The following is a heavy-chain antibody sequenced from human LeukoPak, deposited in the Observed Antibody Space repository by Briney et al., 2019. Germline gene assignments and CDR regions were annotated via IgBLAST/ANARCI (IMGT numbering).Heavy chain of an antibody. V-gene: IGHV4-59*01. D-gene: IGHD2-15*01. Sequence: PSETLSLTCTVSGGSISSYYWSWIRQPPGKGLKWIGYIYYSGSTNYNPSLKSRVTISVDTSKNQFSLKLSSATAADTAVYYCAREVQGGNFDYWGQGTLVTVSP. J-gene: IGHJ4*02. CDR2: IYYSGST. CDR1: GGSISSYY. CDR3: AREVQGGNFDY.